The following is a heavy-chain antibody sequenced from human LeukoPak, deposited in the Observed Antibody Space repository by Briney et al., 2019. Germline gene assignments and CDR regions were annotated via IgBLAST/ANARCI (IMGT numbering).Heavy chain of an antibody. CDR3: ARGDEYCSSTSCYAGPSYGLDV. J-gene: IGHJ6*02. D-gene: IGHD2-2*01. V-gene: IGHV3-74*01. CDR1: GFTFNNYW. CDR2: IYTDGNRI. Sequence: GGSLRLSCAASGFTFNNYWMHWVRQAPGKGLVWVSRIYTDGNRITYADSVEGRFTISRDNAKNSLYLQMNSLRAEDTAVYHCARGDEYCSSTSCYAGPSYGLDVWGQGTTVTVSS.